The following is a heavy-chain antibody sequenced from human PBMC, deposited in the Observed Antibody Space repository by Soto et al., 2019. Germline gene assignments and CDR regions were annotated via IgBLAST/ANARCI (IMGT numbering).Heavy chain of an antibody. CDR1: GGSFSNYA. Sequence: QVQLVQSGAVVKKPGSSVKVSCKASGGSFSNYAISWVRQAPGQGLEWMGGITPIFGRANYAQKFQGRVTITADESTSTAYMELSSLRSEDTAIYYCARGWSYDILTGFSYWGQGTLVTVSS. CDR3: ARGWSYDILTGFSY. J-gene: IGHJ4*02. V-gene: IGHV1-69*01. CDR2: ITPIFGRA. D-gene: IGHD3-9*01.